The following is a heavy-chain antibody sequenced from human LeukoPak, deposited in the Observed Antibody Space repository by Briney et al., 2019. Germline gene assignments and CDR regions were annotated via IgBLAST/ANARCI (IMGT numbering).Heavy chain of an antibody. Sequence: PGGSLRLSCAASGFTFSNYAMMWVRQAPGKGLEWVSIIGGTRYSTYYADSVRGRFTISRDNYKNTLYLQMNSLRAEDTAVYYCAKQGESKTKNFDYWGQGTLVTVSS. CDR2: IGGTRYST. CDR1: GFTFSNYA. CDR3: AKQGESKTKNFDY. V-gene: IGHV3-23*01. D-gene: IGHD1-7*01. J-gene: IGHJ4*02.